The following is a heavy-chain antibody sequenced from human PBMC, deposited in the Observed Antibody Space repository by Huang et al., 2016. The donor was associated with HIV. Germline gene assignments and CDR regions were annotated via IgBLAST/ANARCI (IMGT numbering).Heavy chain of an antibody. Sequence: LVESGGGLVQPGGSLRLSCGGSTVTFTAYWLTLVRQPPGQGLEWVDSIRQDGSEKFYLDAVKGRFNISRDNGRKLLFLDMTSRQVDDTATYFCVTKASAMDVWGQGTTVIVSS. CDR1: TVTFTAYW. V-gene: IGHV3-7*01. CDR2: IRQDGSEK. D-gene: IGHD2-8*01. CDR3: VTKASAMDV. J-gene: IGHJ6*02.